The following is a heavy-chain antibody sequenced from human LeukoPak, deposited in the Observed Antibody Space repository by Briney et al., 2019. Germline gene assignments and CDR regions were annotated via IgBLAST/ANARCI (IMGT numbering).Heavy chain of an antibody. D-gene: IGHD2-15*01. CDR3: AKDIPFCSGGSCYEGTIAG. Sequence: PGGSLRLSCAASGFTFDDYAMHWVRQAAGKGLEWVSGISWNSGSIGYADSVKGRFTISRDNAKNSLYLQMNSLRAEDTALYYCAKDIPFCSGGSCYEGTIAGWGQGTLVTVSS. J-gene: IGHJ4*02. CDR1: GFTFDDYA. V-gene: IGHV3-9*01. CDR2: ISWNSGSI.